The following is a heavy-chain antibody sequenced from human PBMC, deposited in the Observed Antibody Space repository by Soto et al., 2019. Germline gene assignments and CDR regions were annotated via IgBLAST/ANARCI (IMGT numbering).Heavy chain of an antibody. CDR2: ISLNSGSR. CDR1: GFTFDDYA. V-gene: IGHV3-9*01. D-gene: IGHD6-13*01. CDR3: VKDIAEGSNWSYSRAFNI. Sequence: GGSLRLSCAASGFTFDDYAMHWVWQAPGKGLEWVSGISLNSGSRGYADSVKGRFTISRDNAHNSLFLQMNSLRVEDTALYYCVKDIAEGSNWSYSRAFNIWGQGTMVTVSS. J-gene: IGHJ3*02.